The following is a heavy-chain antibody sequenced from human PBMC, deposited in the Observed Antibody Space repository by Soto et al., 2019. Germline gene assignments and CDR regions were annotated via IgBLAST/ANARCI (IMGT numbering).Heavy chain of an antibody. CDR3: ATGGGVYDSSGCYYVY. J-gene: IGHJ4*02. CDR2: FDPEDGET. V-gene: IGHV1-24*01. CDR1: GYTLTELS. Sequence: ASVKVSCNVSGYTLTELSMHWVRQAPGKGLEWMGGFDPEDGETIYAQKFQGRVTMTEDTSTDTAYMELSSLRSEDTAVYYCATGGGVYDSSGCYYVYWGQGTLVTVSS. D-gene: IGHD3-22*01.